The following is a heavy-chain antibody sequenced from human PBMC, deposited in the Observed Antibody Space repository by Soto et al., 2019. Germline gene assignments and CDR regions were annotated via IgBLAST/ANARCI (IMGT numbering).Heavy chain of an antibody. D-gene: IGHD5-18*01. CDR1: GGSISSSNW. Sequence: QVQLQESGPGLVKPSGTLSLTCAVSGGSISSSNWWSWVRQPPGKGLEWIGEIYHSGSTNYNPSLKRRVTVSVGKSKNQFSLRLSSVTAADTAVYYCARGEQLWLWPTTLGYGMDVWGQGTTVTVSS. CDR2: IYHSGST. J-gene: IGHJ6*02. CDR3: ARGEQLWLWPTTLGYGMDV. V-gene: IGHV4-4*02.